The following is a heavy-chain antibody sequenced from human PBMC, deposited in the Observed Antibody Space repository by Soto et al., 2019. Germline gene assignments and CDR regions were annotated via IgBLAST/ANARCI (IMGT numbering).Heavy chain of an antibody. D-gene: IGHD3-16*02. V-gene: IGHV3-30*18. CDR3: AQGGGVSGSYLYYYYGMDV. CDR1: GFTFSSYG. CDR2: ISYDGSNK. J-gene: IGHJ6*02. Sequence: QVQLVESGGGVVQPGRSLRLSCAASGFTFSSYGMHWVRQAPGKGLEWVAVISYDGSNKYYADSVKGRFTISRDNSNNTLQEQRKSLRAEDKGVNSGAQGGGVSGSYLYYYYGMDVWGQGTTVTVSS.